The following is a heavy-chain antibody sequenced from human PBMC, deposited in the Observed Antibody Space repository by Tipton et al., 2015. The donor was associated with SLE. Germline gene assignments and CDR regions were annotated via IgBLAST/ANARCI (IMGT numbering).Heavy chain of an antibody. CDR3: ARGEDIVVAVDAFDI. CDR2: IYTSGST. D-gene: IGHD2-15*01. V-gene: IGHV4-4*09. Sequence: TLSLTCTVSGGSISRHYWSWIRQPAGKGLEWIGYIYTSGSTNYNPSLKSRVTISVDTSKNQFSLKLSSVTAADTAVYYCARGEDIVVAVDAFDIWGQGTMVTGSS. J-gene: IGHJ3*02. CDR1: GGSISRHY.